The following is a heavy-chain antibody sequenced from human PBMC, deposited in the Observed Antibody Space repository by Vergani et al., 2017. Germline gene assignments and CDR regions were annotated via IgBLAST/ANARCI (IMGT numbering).Heavy chain of an antibody. Sequence: QVQLVQSGAEVKKPGASVKVSCKASGYTFTSYAMHWVRQAPGQRLEWMGWINAGNGNTKYSQKFQGRVTITRDTSASTAYMELSSLRSEDTAVYYCATPRLRFSYYYYYGMDVWGQGTTVTVSS. V-gene: IGHV1-3*01. CDR2: INAGNGNT. CDR1: GYTFTSYA. J-gene: IGHJ6*02. D-gene: IGHD5-12*01. CDR3: ATPRLRFSYYYYYGMDV.